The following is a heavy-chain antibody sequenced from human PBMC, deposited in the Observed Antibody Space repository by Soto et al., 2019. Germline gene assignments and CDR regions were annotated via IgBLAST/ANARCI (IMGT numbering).Heavy chain of an antibody. Sequence: GGSLRLSCAASGFAFDSYAMNWVRQAPGKGLEWIATISASVTSQYYADSVKGRFTISRDNAKNSLYLQMNSLRAEDTAVYYCASVFGDYEIDPWGQGTLVTVSS. D-gene: IGHD4-17*01. CDR1: GFAFDSYA. J-gene: IGHJ5*02. CDR2: ISASVTSQ. CDR3: ASVFGDYEIDP. V-gene: IGHV3-21*04.